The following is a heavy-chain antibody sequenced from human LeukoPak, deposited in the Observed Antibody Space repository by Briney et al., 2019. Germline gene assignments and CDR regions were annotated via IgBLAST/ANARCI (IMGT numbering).Heavy chain of an antibody. CDR2: INHSGST. CDR3: VNFTVAGSGGQEGWFDP. CDR1: GGPLSGYY. Sequence: PSETLSPTFAVYGGPLSGYYWNWIRPPPGKGLEWIGQINHSGSTNYNPSLNSRVTISLDTSHNQFSLTLNSVTAADTPVYYCVNFTVAGSGGQEGWFDPWGQGTLVTVSS. V-gene: IGHV4-34*01. J-gene: IGHJ5*02. D-gene: IGHD6-19*01.